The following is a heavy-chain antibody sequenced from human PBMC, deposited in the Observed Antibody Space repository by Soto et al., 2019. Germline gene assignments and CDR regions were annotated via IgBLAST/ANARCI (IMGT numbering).Heavy chain of an antibody. J-gene: IGHJ4*02. CDR1: GYTFSSYG. D-gene: IGHD3-3*01. Sequence: ASLKVSCKVSGYTFSSYGFTWVRQAPGQGLEWMGWITAYNDDTNYAQKFQGRVTMTTDTSTSTAYMELRSLRSDDTAVYYCARVRYDFWSGITYYFDYWGQGNQVTVSS. CDR2: ITAYNDDT. V-gene: IGHV1-18*01. CDR3: ARVRYDFWSGITYYFDY.